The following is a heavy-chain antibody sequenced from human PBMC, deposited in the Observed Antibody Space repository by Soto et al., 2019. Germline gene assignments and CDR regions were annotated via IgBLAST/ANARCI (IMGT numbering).Heavy chain of an antibody. CDR1: GYTFTSYA. CDR2: INAGNGNT. J-gene: IGHJ5*02. V-gene: IGHV1-3*01. Sequence: QVQLVQSGAEVKKPGASVKVSCKASGYTFTSYAMHWVRQAPGQRLEWMGWINAGNGNTKYSQKFQGSVTITRDTSASTAYMELSSLRSEDTAVYYCARDDYYDYVWGSYRAYNWFDPWGQGTLVTVSS. D-gene: IGHD3-16*02. CDR3: ARDDYYDYVWGSYRAYNWFDP.